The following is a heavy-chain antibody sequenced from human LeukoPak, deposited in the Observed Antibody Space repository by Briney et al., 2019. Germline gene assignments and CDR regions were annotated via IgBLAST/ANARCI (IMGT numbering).Heavy chain of an antibody. Sequence: GGSLRLSCAASGFTFSSYSMNWVRQAPGKGLEWVSSISSSSSYIYYADSVKGRFTIPRDNAKNSLYLQMNSLRAEDTAVYYCARASALGYCSGGSCYVHFQHWGQGTLVTVSS. CDR2: ISSSSSYI. V-gene: IGHV3-21*01. CDR3: ARASALGYCSGGSCYVHFQH. CDR1: GFTFSSYS. D-gene: IGHD2-15*01. J-gene: IGHJ1*01.